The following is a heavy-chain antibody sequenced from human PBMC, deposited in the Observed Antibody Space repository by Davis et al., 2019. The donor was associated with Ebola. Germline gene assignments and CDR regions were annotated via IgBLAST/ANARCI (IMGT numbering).Heavy chain of an antibody. CDR1: GFTFSSYE. J-gene: IGHJ4*02. CDR2: MRPSGDII. D-gene: IGHD5-18*01. V-gene: IGHV3-48*03. Sequence: GGSLRLSCAASGFTFSSYEMNWVRQAPGKGLECVSHMRPSGDIIYYADSVKRRFTVSRDNAKKSLYLQMNSLRASDTGVYYCVPGAWIRGQGTLVNVS. CDR3: VPGAWI.